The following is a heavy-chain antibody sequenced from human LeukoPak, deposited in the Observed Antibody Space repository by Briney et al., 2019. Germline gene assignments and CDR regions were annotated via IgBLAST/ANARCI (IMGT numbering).Heavy chain of an antibody. V-gene: IGHV3-23*01. CDR1: GFTFSNYA. J-gene: IGHJ4*02. CDR2: ISAGGGST. CDR3: ASRYCSGDSCSQFYYY. D-gene: IGHD2-15*01. Sequence: GGSLRLSCAASGFTFSNYAMSWVRQAPGKGLEWVSAISAGGGSTYYAGSVKGRFTISRDNSKNTLYLQMNSLRAEDTAVYYCASRYCSGDSCSQFYYYWGQGTLVTVSS.